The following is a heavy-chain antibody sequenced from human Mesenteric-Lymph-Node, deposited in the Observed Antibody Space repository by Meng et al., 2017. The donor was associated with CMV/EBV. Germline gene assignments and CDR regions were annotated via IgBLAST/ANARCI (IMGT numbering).Heavy chain of an antibody. Sequence: KASGYTFTSYYMHWVRQAPGQGLEWMGIINPSGGSTSYAQKFQGRVTMTRDTSTSTVYMELSSLTSEDTAVYYCASGSGSPPVWFDPWGQGTLVTVSS. J-gene: IGHJ5*02. CDR3: ASGSGSPPVWFDP. CDR2: INPSGGST. CDR1: GYTFTSYY. D-gene: IGHD3-10*01. V-gene: IGHV1-46*01.